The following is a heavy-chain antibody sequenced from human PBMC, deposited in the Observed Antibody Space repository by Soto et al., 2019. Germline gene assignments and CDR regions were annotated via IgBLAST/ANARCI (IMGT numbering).Heavy chain of an antibody. Sequence: ASVKVSGKASGYTFTSYYMHWVRQAPGQGLEWMGIINPSGGSTSYAQKFQGRVTMTRDTSTSTVYMELSSLRSEDTAVYYCARGYDFWSGYQIPSFDPWGQGTLVTVSS. CDR2: INPSGGST. V-gene: IGHV1-46*01. D-gene: IGHD3-3*01. J-gene: IGHJ5*02. CDR1: GYTFTSYY. CDR3: ARGYDFWSGYQIPSFDP.